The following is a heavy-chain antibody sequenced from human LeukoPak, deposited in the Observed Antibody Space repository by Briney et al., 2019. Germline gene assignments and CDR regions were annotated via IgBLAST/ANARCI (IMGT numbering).Heavy chain of an antibody. Sequence: ASVKVSCKASGYTFSSYGISWVRQAPGQGLEWMGWISGYNGHTKYARKLQGRVTMTTDTSTSTAYMELGSLRPDDTAVYYCARDKNSSTWYWFDPWGQGTLVTVSS. CDR1: GYTFSSYG. CDR2: ISGYNGHT. V-gene: IGHV1-18*01. CDR3: ARDKNSSTWYWFDP. J-gene: IGHJ5*02. D-gene: IGHD6-13*01.